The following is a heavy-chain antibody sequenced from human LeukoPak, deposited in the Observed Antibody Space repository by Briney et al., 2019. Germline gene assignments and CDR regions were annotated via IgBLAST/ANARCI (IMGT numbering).Heavy chain of an antibody. CDR1: GGTLRSYA. J-gene: IGHJ4*02. D-gene: IGHD3-10*01. CDR2: IIPIFGTA. V-gene: IGHV1-69*05. Sequence: ASVKVSCKASGGTLRSYAISWVRQAPGQGLEWMGRIIPIFGTANYAQKFQGRVTITTDESTSTAYMELSSLRSEDTAVYYCARENFRRITMVRWALDYWGQGTLVTVSS. CDR3: ARENFRRITMVRWALDY.